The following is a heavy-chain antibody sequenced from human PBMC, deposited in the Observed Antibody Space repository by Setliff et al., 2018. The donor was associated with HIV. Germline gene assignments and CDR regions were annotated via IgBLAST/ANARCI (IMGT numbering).Heavy chain of an antibody. V-gene: IGHV5-51*01. CDR1: GFNFNTDW. Sequence: GESLKISCTGSGFNFNTDWIVWVRQIPGKGLEWMGGIFPGDSDTRYSPSFQDQVTISVDRSISTAYLQWRSLKASDTAFYYCASLRGDYVGQYYYYYMDIWGKGTTVTVSS. D-gene: IGHD4-17*01. CDR2: IFPGDSDT. J-gene: IGHJ6*03. CDR3: ASLRGDYVGQYYYYYMDI.